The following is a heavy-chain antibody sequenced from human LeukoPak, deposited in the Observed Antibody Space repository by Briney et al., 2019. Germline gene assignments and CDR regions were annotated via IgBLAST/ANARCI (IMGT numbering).Heavy chain of an antibody. CDR1: GFTFSNYW. CDR3: ARSNHADDY. CDR2: INTGGSST. V-gene: IGHV3-74*01. Sequence: GGSLRLSCAASGFTFSNYWMHWVRQVPGKGLVWVSRINTGGSSTTYADSVKGRFTISRDNAKNTLYLQMNSLRAEDTAVYYCARSNHADDYWGQGTLDTVSS. D-gene: IGHD4-11*01. J-gene: IGHJ4*02.